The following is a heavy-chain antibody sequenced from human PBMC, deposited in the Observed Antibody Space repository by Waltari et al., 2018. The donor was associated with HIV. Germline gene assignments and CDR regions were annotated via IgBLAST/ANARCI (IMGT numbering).Heavy chain of an antibody. J-gene: IGHJ5*02. CDR3: AGGLMTTSPT. CDR2: SSSSSSTI. V-gene: IGHV3-48*02. Sequence: EVQLVESGGGLVQPGGSLRLSCAASGFTFISYSMNWVRQAPGKGLDWFSYSSSSSSTIYYADSVKGRFTISRDNAKNSLYLQMNSLRDEDTAVYYCAGGLMTTSPTWGQGTLVTVSS. D-gene: IGHD4-17*01. CDR1: GFTFISYS.